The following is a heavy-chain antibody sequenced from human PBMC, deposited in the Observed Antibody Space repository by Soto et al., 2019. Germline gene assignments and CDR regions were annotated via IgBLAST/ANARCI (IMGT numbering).Heavy chain of an antibody. J-gene: IGHJ6*02. CDR2: IIPIFGTA. CDR3: ASNGPAAIYYYGMDV. CDR1: GGTFSSYA. Sequence: SVKVSCKASGGTFSSYAISCVRQAPGQGLEWMGGIIPIFGTANYAQKFQGRVTITADESTSTAYMELSSLRSEDTAVYYCASNGPAAIYYYGMDVWGQGTTVTVSS. D-gene: IGHD2-2*01. V-gene: IGHV1-69*13.